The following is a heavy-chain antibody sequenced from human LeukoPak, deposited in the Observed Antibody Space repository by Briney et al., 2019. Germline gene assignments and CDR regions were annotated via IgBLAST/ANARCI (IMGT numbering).Heavy chain of an antibody. CDR3: ARLVYPVNWFDP. D-gene: IGHD1-14*01. CDR1: GGSISSSSYY. V-gene: IGHV4-39*01. CDR2: IYYSGST. Sequence: SETLSLTCTVSGGSISSSSYYWGWIRQPPGKGLEWIGSIYYSGSTYYNPSLKSRVTISVDTSKNQFSLKLSSVTAADTAVYYCARLVYPVNWFDPWGQGTLVTVSS. J-gene: IGHJ5*02.